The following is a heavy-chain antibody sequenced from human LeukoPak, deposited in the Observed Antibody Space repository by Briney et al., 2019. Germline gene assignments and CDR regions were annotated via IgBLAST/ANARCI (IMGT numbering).Heavy chain of an antibody. CDR1: GFTFDDYA. D-gene: IGHD3-10*01. J-gene: IGHJ3*02. CDR2: ISGSGGST. Sequence: GGSLRLSCAASGFTFDDYAMSWVRQAPGKGLEWVSAISGSGGSTYYADSVKGRFTISRDNSKNTLYLQMNSLRAEDTAVYYCAKAPTINYYGAAFDIWGQGTMVTVSS. CDR3: AKAPTINYYGAAFDI. V-gene: IGHV3-23*01.